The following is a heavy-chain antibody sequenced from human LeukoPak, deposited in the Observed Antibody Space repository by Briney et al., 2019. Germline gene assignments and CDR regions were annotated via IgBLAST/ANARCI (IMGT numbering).Heavy chain of an antibody. J-gene: IGHJ6*03. CDR1: GFTFSSCW. D-gene: IGHD3-3*01. CDR2: IKQDGSEK. CDR3: AREGAYDFWSGYYYYYYMDV. Sequence: GGSLRLSCAASGFTFSSCWMSWVRQAPGKGLEWVANIKQDGSEKYYVDSVKGRFTISRDNAKNSLYLQMNSLRAEDTAVYYCAREGAYDFWSGYYYYYYMDVWGKGTTVTVSS. V-gene: IGHV3-7*01.